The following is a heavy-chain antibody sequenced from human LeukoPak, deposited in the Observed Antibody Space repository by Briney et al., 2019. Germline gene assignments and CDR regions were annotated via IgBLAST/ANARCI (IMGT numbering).Heavy chain of an antibody. CDR1: GFTFTNAW. CDR2: IKSKTDGGTT. J-gene: IGHJ4*02. CDR3: AEYLDY. D-gene: IGHD2/OR15-2a*01. Sequence: GGSLRLSCAASGFTFTNAWMTWVRQTPGKGLEWVGRIKSKTDGGTTDNAAPVKDRFIISRDNSKNTLYLQMNSLRADDTAIYYCAEYLDYWGQGTLVTVSS. V-gene: IGHV3-15*01.